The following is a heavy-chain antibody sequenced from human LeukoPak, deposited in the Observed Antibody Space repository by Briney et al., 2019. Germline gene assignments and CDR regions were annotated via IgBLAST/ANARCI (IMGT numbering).Heavy chain of an antibody. V-gene: IGHV3-23*01. CDR2: ITGSASTT. Sequence: GGSLTLACVASGFTFSSYVMTWVRQAPGKGLEWVSTITGSASTTYYADSVKGRFTISRDNSKNTLSLQLNSLRAVDTAVYYCARARVWSGHFYSYYMDVWGRGTTVTVSS. D-gene: IGHD3-3*01. CDR1: GFTFSSYV. J-gene: IGHJ6*03. CDR3: ARARVWSGHFYSYYMDV.